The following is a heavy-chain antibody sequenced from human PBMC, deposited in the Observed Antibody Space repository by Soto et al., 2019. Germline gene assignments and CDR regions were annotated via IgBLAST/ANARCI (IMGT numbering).Heavy chain of an antibody. CDR3: ARARHCSGGSCYWFDP. D-gene: IGHD2-15*01. V-gene: IGHV4-59*01. CDR1: GGSISSYY. Sequence: SETLSLTCTVSGGSISSYYWSWIRQPPWKGLEWIGYIYYSGSTNYNPSLKSRVTISVDTSKNQFSLKLSSVTAADTAVYYCARARHCSGGSCYWFDPWGQGTLVTVSS. J-gene: IGHJ5*02. CDR2: IYYSGST.